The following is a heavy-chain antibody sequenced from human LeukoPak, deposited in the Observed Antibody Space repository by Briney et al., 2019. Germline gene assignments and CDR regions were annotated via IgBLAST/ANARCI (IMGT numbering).Heavy chain of an antibody. D-gene: IGHD2-2*01. CDR3: ATGERLVPAAMWFDY. CDR2: INPKSGGR. Sequence: ASVKVSCKASGCTFTDYYMHWVRQAPGQGLEWMGWINPKSGGRSYAQRFQGRVTMTRDTSISTAYMELSRLRSDDTAVYYCATGERLVPAAMWFDYWGQGTLVTVSS. V-gene: IGHV1-2*02. J-gene: IGHJ4*02. CDR1: GCTFTDYY.